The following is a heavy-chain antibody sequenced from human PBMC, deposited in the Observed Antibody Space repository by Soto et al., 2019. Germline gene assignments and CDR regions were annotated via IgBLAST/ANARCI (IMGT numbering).Heavy chain of an antibody. CDR1: GVTFSSYA. J-gene: IGHJ4*02. Sequence: GGSLRLSCAASGVTFSSYAMSWVRQAPGKGLEWVSAISGSGVSTYYADSVKGRFTISRDNSKNTLYLQMNSLRAEDTAVYYCAKSPGMYYYDSSGYYHYDYWGQGTLVTVSS. D-gene: IGHD3-22*01. CDR3: AKSPGMYYYDSSGYYHYDY. V-gene: IGHV3-23*01. CDR2: ISGSGVST.